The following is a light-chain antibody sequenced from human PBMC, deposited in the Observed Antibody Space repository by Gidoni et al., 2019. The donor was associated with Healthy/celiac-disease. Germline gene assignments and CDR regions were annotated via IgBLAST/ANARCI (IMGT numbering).Light chain of an antibody. CDR3: QQSYSTTWT. V-gene: IGKV1-39*01. CDR2: AAS. CDR1: QSISSH. J-gene: IGKJ1*01. Sequence: DIQMTQSPSSLSASVGDRVTITCRASQSISSHLNWYQQKPGKAPKLLIYAASSLQSGVPSGFSGSGSGTDFTLTISSLQPEDFATYYCQQSYSTTWTFGQXTKVEIK.